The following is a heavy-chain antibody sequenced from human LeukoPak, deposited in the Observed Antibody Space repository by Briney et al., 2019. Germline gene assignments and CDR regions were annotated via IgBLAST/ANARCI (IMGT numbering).Heavy chain of an antibody. V-gene: IGHV3-23*01. CDR3: AKSNYFDCGGDYFFDY. CDR1: GFTYSKYA. CDR2: INVSGGGT. J-gene: IGHJ4*02. D-gene: IGHD2-21*01. Sequence: GGSLRLSCAASGFTYSKYAMTGVRQAAGKGLEWVSGINVSGGGTEYVEGENGRLAVSRDNSKNMLYLKMKSLKAEESAVYFCAKSNYFDCGGDYFFDYWGQGTLVTVSS.